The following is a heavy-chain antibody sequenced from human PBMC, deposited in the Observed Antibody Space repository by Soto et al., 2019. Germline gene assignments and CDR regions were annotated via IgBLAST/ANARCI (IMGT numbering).Heavy chain of an antibody. CDR1: GFTFSNAW. Sequence: PGGSLRLSCAASGFTFSNAWMNWVRQAPGKGLEWVGRIKSKTDGGTTDYAAPVKGRFTISRDDSKNTLYLQMNSLKTEDTAVYYCTTDQAYYDILTGYYRDIYYYYGMDVWGQGTTVTVSS. V-gene: IGHV3-15*07. CDR2: IKSKTDGGTT. CDR3: TTDQAYYDILTGYYRDIYYYYGMDV. D-gene: IGHD3-9*01. J-gene: IGHJ6*02.